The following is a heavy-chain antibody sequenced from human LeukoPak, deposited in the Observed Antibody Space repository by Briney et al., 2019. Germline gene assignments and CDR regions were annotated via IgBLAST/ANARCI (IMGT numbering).Heavy chain of an antibody. CDR2: VSYDGSNK. J-gene: IGHJ4*02. D-gene: IGHD7-27*01. CDR1: GFTFSTYG. Sequence: GGSLRLSCAASGFTFSTYGMHWVRQAPGKGLEWVAVVSYDGSNKYYADSVKGRFTISRDNSKNTLYLQMNSPRAEDTAVYYCVKDWGNWGYGYYFDHWGQGTLVTVSS. V-gene: IGHV3-30*18. CDR3: VKDWGNWGYGYYFDH.